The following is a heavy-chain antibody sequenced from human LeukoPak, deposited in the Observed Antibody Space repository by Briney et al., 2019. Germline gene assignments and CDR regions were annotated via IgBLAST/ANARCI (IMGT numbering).Heavy chain of an antibody. Sequence: GGSLRLSCAASGFTFSSCEMNWVRQAPGKGLEWVAFIRYDASNKYYADSVKGRFTISRDNSKNTLYLQMNSLRAEDTAVYYCAKRLLWFGEFDSFDYWGQGTLVTVSS. CDR2: IRYDASNK. J-gene: IGHJ4*02. CDR3: AKRLLWFGEFDSFDY. D-gene: IGHD3-10*01. V-gene: IGHV3-30*02. CDR1: GFTFSSCE.